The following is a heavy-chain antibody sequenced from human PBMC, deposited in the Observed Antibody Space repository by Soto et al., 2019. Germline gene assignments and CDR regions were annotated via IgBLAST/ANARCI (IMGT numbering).Heavy chain of an antibody. CDR3: AKDEGSFDY. V-gene: IGHV3-23*01. J-gene: IGHJ4*02. Sequence: EVQLLESGGGLVQPGGSLRLSCAATGFTFSTYAMTWVRQAPGKRLEWVAAISDTGVNTFYADSVKGRFTIFRDNCKSTLHPQMNSLRAEDTALYYCAKDEGSFDYWGQGTLVTVSS. CDR2: ISDTGVNT. CDR1: GFTFSTYA.